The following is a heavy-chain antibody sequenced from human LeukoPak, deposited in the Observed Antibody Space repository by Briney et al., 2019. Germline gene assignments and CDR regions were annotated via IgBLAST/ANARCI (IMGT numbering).Heavy chain of an antibody. Sequence: GASVKVSCKAAGYTFTGYYMHWVRQAPGQGLEWMGWINPNSGGTNYAQKFQGRVTMTRDTSISTAYMELSRLRSDDTAVYYCARDIRAWDSNYFDYWGQGTLVTVSS. CDR2: INPNSGGT. V-gene: IGHV1-2*02. J-gene: IGHJ4*02. CDR1: GYTFTGYY. CDR3: ARDIRAWDSNYFDY. D-gene: IGHD1-26*01.